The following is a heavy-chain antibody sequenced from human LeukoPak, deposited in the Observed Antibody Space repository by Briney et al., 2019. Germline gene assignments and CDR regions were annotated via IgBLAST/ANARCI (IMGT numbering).Heavy chain of an antibody. CDR3: ARHGSYYDFWSGYPFDY. CDR2: IYYSGST. J-gene: IGHJ4*02. V-gene: IGHV4-59*08. D-gene: IGHD3-3*01. CDR1: GGSISSYY. Sequence: SETLSLTCTVSGGSISSYYWSRIRQPPGKGLEWIGYIYYSGSTNYNPSLKSRVTISVDTSKNQFSLKLSSVTAADTAVYYCARHGSYYDFWSGYPFDYWGQGTLVTVSP.